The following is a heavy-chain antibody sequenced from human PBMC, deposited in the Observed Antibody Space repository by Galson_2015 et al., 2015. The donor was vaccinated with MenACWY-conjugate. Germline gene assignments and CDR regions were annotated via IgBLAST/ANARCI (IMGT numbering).Heavy chain of an antibody. CDR1: GFTFSNAW. D-gene: IGHD3-10*01. CDR3: TTDGRFRNYGPGSYSRGGY. J-gene: IGHJ4*02. CDR2: IKSKTDGGTT. V-gene: IGHV3-15*01. Sequence: SLRLSCAVSGFTFSNAWMSWIRQAPGKGLEWVGRIKSKTDGGTTDYTAPVKGRFTISRDDLGNTLYLQMNSLKTEDTAVYYCTTDGRFRNYGPGSYSRGGYWGQGTLVTVSS.